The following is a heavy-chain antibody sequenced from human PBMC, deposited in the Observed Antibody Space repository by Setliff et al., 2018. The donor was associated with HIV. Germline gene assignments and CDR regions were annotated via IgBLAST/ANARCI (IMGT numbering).Heavy chain of an antibody. Sequence: ASVQVSCKASGYTFISYDINGVRQATGQGLEWMGWMNPNIGKTAYAQKFQGRVTMTRDTSLSTAYMELSRLRSDDTAVYYCVREGAGPTDDAFDIWGQGTMVTVSS. D-gene: IGHD3-16*01. CDR3: VREGAGPTDDAFDI. J-gene: IGHJ3*02. V-gene: IGHV1-8*02. CDR2: MNPNIGKT. CDR1: GYTFISYD.